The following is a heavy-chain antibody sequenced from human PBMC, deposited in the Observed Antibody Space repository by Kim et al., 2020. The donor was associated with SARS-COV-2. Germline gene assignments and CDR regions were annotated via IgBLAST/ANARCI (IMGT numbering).Heavy chain of an antibody. CDR1: GGSISSYY. CDR2: IYYRGST. V-gene: IGHV4-59*01. Sequence: SETLSLTCTVSGGSISSYYWSWIRQPPGKGLEWIGYIYYRGSTNYNPSLKSRVTISVDTSKNQVSLKLSSVTAADTAGYYCARLKKASGGYSYGNFDFWGQGTLVTVSS. CDR3: ARLKKASGGYSYGNFDF. J-gene: IGHJ4*02. D-gene: IGHD5-18*01.